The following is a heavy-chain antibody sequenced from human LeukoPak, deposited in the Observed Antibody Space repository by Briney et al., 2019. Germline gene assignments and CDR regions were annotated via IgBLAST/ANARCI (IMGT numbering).Heavy chain of an antibody. V-gene: IGHV4-34*01. J-gene: IGHJ6*03. Sequence: SETLSLTCAVYGGSFSGYYWSWIRQPPGRGLEWVGEINHSGSTNYNPSLKSRVTISVDTSKNQFSLKLSSVTAADTAVYYCARDMQSSSPYYMDVWGKGITVTVSS. CDR2: INHSGST. CDR1: GGSFSGYY. D-gene: IGHD6-13*01. CDR3: ARDMQSSSPYYMDV.